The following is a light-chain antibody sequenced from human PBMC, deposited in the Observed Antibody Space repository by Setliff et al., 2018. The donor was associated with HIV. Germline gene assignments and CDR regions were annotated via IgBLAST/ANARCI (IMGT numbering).Light chain of an antibody. CDR3: CSNTGSNTFV. V-gene: IGLV2-23*01. Sequence: QSALAQPASVSGSPGQSITISCTGTSNAVGRYDLVSWYQQHPARAPKLIIYQATRRPSGVSNRFSGSKSGNVASLTISGLQAEDEADYYCCSNTGSNTFVFGTGTKVTVL. CDR2: QAT. CDR1: SNAVGRYDL. J-gene: IGLJ1*01.